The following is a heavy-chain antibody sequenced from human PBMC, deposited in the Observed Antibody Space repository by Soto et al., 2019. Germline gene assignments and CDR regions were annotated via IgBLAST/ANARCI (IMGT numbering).Heavy chain of an antibody. CDR1: VLTVSSYR. D-gene: IGHD2-8*02. J-gene: IGHJ4*02. V-gene: IGHV3-30*03. CDR2: ISRDGGTK. CDR3: TGEVASGY. Sequence: QVQLVESGGGVVQPGRSLRLSCAVWVLTVSSYRMHWVRHSPGKGLEWGAVISRDGGTKHYADSVKGRFTISRDNSRNTLFLEMNSLRGDDMAVYYCTGEVASGYWGQGTLVTVSS.